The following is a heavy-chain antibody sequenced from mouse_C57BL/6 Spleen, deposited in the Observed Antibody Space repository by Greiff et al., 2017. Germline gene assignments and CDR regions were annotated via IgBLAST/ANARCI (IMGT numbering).Heavy chain of an antibody. CDR2: ISSGGSYT. Sequence: DVQLVESGGDLVKPGGSLKLSCAASGFTFSSYGMSWVRQTPDKRLEWVATISSGGSYTYYPDSVKGRYTISRDNAKNTLYLQMSSLKSEDTAMYYWAREGTRYWGQGTTLTVSS. V-gene: IGHV5-6*01. D-gene: IGHD3-3*01. CDR3: AREGTRY. J-gene: IGHJ2*01. CDR1: GFTFSSYG.